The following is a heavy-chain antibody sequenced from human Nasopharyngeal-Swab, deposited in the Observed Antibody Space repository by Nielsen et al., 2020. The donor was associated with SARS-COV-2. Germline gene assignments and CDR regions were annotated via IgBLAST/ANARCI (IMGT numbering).Heavy chain of an antibody. CDR3: ARQGPYDSYGPSKV. CDR2: IYYSGST. J-gene: IGHJ3*01. D-gene: IGHD5-18*01. CDR1: DGSISSSTYY. Sequence: SETLSLTCTVSDGSISSSTYYWAWIRQPPGRGLEWIGSIYYSGSTHYNPSLKSRVTISADTSKNQFSLKLRSVTAADTAVYYCARQGPYDSYGPSKVWGQGTMVTVSS. V-gene: IGHV4-39*01.